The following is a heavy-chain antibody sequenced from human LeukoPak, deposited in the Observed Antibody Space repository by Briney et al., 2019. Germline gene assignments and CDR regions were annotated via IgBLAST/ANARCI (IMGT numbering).Heavy chain of an antibody. V-gene: IGHV3-21*04. CDR3: AKGGHYSHFDV. Sequence: GGSLRLSCAASGFTFSSYSMTWVRQAPGKGLEWVSSITSSGNYIYYADSVKGRFTISRDNAKHSLYLQMNNLRVEDTAVYFCAKGGHYSHFDVWGRGTLLTVSS. J-gene: IGHJ2*01. CDR1: GFTFSSYS. D-gene: IGHD4-17*01. CDR2: ITSSGNYI.